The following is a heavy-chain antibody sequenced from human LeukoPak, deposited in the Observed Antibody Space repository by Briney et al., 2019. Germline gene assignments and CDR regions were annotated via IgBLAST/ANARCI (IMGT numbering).Heavy chain of an antibody. CDR2: IYYXXST. CDR1: GGSISSSNYX. D-gene: IGHD3-10*01. V-gene: IGHV4-39*01. Sequence: SETLSLTCTVSGGSISSSNYXXXXXXXXXXXXXXXXGXIYYXXSTYYNPSLKXXXTXSVDTXXXQLSLKLSSVTAADTAVYYCARHYYGSGVSSPGWFDPWGQGTLVTVSS. J-gene: IGHJ5*02. CDR3: ARHYYGSGVSSPGWFDP.